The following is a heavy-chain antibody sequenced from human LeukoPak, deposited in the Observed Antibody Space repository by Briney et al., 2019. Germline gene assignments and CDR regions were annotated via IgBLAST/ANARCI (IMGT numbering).Heavy chain of an antibody. CDR3: ARTYTIFGVLTYFDY. D-gene: IGHD3-3*01. J-gene: IGHJ4*02. Sequence: GGSLRLSCAASGFTVSSNYMSWVRQAPGKGLEWVSVIYSGGTTYYADSVKGRFTISRDNSKNTLFLQMNSLRAEDTAVYYCARTYTIFGVLTYFDYWGQGTLVTVSS. V-gene: IGHV3-66*02. CDR1: GFTVSSNY. CDR2: IYSGGTT.